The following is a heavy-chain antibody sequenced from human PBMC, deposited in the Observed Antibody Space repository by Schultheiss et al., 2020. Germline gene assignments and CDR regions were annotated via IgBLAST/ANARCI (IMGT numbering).Heavy chain of an antibody. D-gene: IGHD6-13*01. CDR3: AREIPGIAAAVNYYYYGMDV. V-gene: IGHV3-30-3*01. CDR2: ISYDGSNK. Sequence: GGSLRLSCAASGFTFSSYAMHWVRQAPGKGLEWVAVISYDGSNKYYADSVKGRFTISRDNAKNSLYLQMNSLRAEDTAVYYCAREIPGIAAAVNYYYYGMDVWGQGTTVTVSS. CDR1: GFTFSSYA. J-gene: IGHJ6*02.